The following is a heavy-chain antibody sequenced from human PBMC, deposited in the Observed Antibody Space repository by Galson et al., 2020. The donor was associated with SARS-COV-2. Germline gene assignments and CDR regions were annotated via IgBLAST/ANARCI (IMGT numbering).Heavy chain of an antibody. D-gene: IGHD3-3*01. CDR2: IYYTGST. J-gene: IGHJ5*02. V-gene: IGHV4-59*01. Sequence: SETLSLTCTVSVGSITSYYWSWIRQPPGKGLEWIGYIYYTGSTHYNPYPKSRVTISVDTSKNKLPLKLSSVTAADTDVYYCARYNDWWSGYYRRFDPWGQGTLVTVSS. CDR3: ARYNDWWSGYYRRFDP. CDR1: VGSITSYY.